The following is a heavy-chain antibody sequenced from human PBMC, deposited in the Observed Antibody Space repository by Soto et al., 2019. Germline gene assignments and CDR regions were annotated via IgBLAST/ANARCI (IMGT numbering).Heavy chain of an antibody. V-gene: IGHV3-53*01. CDR3: ARGARYSGSHSRDLLGY. Sequence: EVQLVESGGGLIQPGGSLRFSCAASGFTSRRNYMIWVRQAPGKGLEWVSLISDGERKYYVDSVKARFFISRDISKNILYLQMNSLTAEDTAIYYCARGARYSGSHSRDLLGYWGQGTLVTVSS. CDR1: GFTSRRNY. J-gene: IGHJ4*02. D-gene: IGHD1-26*01. CDR2: ISDGERK.